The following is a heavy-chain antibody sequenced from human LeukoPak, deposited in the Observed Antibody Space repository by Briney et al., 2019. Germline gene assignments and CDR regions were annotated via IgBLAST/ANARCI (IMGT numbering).Heavy chain of an antibody. CDR3: TRARQWELTFDY. CDR2: IRSKAYGGTT. V-gene: IGHV3-49*04. CDR1: GFTFGDYA. Sequence: QPGRSLRLSCTASGFTFGDYAMSWVRQAPGKGLEWVGFIRSKAYGGTTEYAASVKGRFTISRDDSKSIAYLQMNSLKTEDTAVYYCTRARQWELTFDYWGQGTLVTVSS. D-gene: IGHD1-26*01. J-gene: IGHJ4*02.